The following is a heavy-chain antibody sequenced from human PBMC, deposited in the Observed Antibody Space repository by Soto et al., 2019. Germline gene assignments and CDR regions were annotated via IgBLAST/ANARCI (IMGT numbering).Heavy chain of an antibody. J-gene: IGHJ5*02. CDR3: ARARVGATWFDP. D-gene: IGHD1-26*01. CDR2: ISDGGST. Sequence: SETLSLTCNVSGGSIYTYYWSWIRQSPGKGLEWIGYISDGGSTNYNPPLKSRVTISVDRSKNQFSLKLSSVTAADTAVYYCARARVGATWFDPWGQGTLVTVSS. CDR1: GGSIYTYY. V-gene: IGHV4-59*12.